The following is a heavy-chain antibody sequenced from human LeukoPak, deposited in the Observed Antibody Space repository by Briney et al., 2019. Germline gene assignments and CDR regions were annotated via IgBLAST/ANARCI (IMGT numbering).Heavy chain of an antibody. CDR2: ISYDGSNK. CDR3: ARDPTTVVTAGAFDI. Sequence: PGGSLRLSCAASGFTFSRYAMHWVRQAPGKGLEWVAVISYDGSNKYYADSVKGRFTISRDNSKNTLYLQMNSLRAEDTAVYYCARDPTTVVTAGAFDIWGQGTMVTVSS. J-gene: IGHJ3*02. V-gene: IGHV3-30-3*01. CDR1: GFTFSRYA. D-gene: IGHD4-23*01.